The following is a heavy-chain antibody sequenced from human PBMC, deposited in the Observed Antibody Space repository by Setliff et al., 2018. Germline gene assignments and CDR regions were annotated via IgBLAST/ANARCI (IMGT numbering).Heavy chain of an antibody. Sequence: SETLSLTCTVSGGSISSYSWSWIRQPPGKGLQWIGYISYSGATNYNPSLKSRVTISVDTSKNQFSLRLSSVTAADTAVYYCARGYCNSAGCFFAGWFDPWGQGTLVTVSS. CDR1: GGSISSYS. V-gene: IGHV4-59*12. CDR2: ISYSGAT. D-gene: IGHD2-2*01. J-gene: IGHJ5*02. CDR3: ARGYCNSAGCFFAGWFDP.